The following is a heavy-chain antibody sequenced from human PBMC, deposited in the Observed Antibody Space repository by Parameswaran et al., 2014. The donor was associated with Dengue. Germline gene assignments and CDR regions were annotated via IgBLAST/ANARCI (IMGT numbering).Heavy chain of an antibody. D-gene: IGHD3-10*01. CDR3: ATHPKTGDWFDP. Sequence: WVRQAPGQTLEWMGWINAGDGHTEYSQKFQGRLTITWDTSASTAYLELSSLRSEDTAVYYCATHPKTGDWFDPWGQGTLVTVSS. CDR2: INAGDGHT. V-gene: IGHV1-3*01. J-gene: IGHJ5*02.